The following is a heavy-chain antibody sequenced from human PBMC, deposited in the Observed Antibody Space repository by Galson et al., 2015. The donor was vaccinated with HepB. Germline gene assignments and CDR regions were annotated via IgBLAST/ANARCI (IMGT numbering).Heavy chain of an antibody. V-gene: IGHV4-31*03. CDR3: ARANSSWYSAYYYYYYMDV. CDR1: GGSISSGGYY. D-gene: IGHD6-13*01. Sequence: TLSLTCTVSGGSISSGGYYWSWIRQHPGKGLEWIGYIYCSGSTYYSPSLKSRVTISVDTSKNQFSLKLSSVTAADTAVYYCARANSSWYSAYYYYYYMDVWGKGTTVTVSS. J-gene: IGHJ6*03. CDR2: IYCSGST.